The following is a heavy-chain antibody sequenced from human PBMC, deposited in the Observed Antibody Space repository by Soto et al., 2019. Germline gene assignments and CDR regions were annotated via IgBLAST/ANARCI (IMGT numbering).Heavy chain of an antibody. D-gene: IGHD2-8*02. V-gene: IGHV3-30*03. CDR3: TGEVASGY. Sequence: QVQLVESGGGVVQPGRSLRLSCAVSGFTVSTYGMHWVRQAPGKGLEWVAVISRDGGTKYYVDSVKGRFTISRDNSRNTLFLEMNSLRSDDMAVYYCTGEVASGYWGQGTLGTVSS. CDR1: GFTVSTYG. CDR2: ISRDGGTK. J-gene: IGHJ4*02.